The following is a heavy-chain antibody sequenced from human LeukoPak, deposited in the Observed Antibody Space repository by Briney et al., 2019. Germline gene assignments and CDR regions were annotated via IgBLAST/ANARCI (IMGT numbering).Heavy chain of an antibody. D-gene: IGHD3-22*01. V-gene: IGHV3-21*01. Sequence: NRGGSLRLSCAASGFTFSSYSMNWVRQAPGKGLEWVSSISSSCSYIYYADSVKGRFNISRVNAKNSLYLQMNSLRAEDTAVYYCARDRFYDSTPDFDYWGQGTLVTVSS. CDR3: ARDRFYDSTPDFDY. CDR1: GFTFSSYS. CDR2: ISSSCSYI. J-gene: IGHJ4*02.